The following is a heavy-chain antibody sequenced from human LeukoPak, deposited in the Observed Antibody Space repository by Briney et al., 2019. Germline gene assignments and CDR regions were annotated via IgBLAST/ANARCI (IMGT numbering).Heavy chain of an antibody. Sequence: GGSLRLSCVVSESTVKNYYMTWVRQAPGKGLEWVAVIYSGGRTYYGNSARGRFTISSDNAMNTSSLQMYNLKVEDTALYYCATTTYDSAKRSDYWGRGTLVTVSS. V-gene: IGHV3-53*01. CDR3: ATTTYDSAKRSDY. CDR2: IYSGGRT. J-gene: IGHJ4*02. D-gene: IGHD3-16*01. CDR1: ESTVKNYY.